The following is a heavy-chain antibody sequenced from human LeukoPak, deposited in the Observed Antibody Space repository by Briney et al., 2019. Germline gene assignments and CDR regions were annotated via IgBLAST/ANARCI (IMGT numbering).Heavy chain of an antibody. Sequence: PGGSLRLAWVASGLTFSSYSIGWVRLAPGGVLGWVSFIISMGGNTYYVGSVEGRSSICRDNSKHPLSLQMNSLRAEDTAVYYCAKRKIPGLEVREWFDPWGQGTLVTVSS. V-gene: IGHV3-23*01. CDR2: IISMGGNT. CDR1: GLTFSSYS. D-gene: IGHD3-3*01. J-gene: IGHJ5*02. CDR3: AKRKIPGLEVREWFDP.